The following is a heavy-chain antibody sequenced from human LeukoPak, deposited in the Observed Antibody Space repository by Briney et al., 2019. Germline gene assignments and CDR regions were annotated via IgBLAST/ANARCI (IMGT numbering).Heavy chain of an antibody. D-gene: IGHD4-17*01. CDR1: GGSISSNNW. J-gene: IGHJ4*02. Sequence: SGTLSLTCAVSGGSISSNNWWSWVRQPPGKGLEWIGEIHHSGSTNYNPSLKSRVTISVDKSKNQFSLNLSPVTAANTAVYYCARNGDWRVDCWGQGTLVTVSS. CDR3: ARNGDWRVDC. CDR2: IHHSGST. V-gene: IGHV4-4*02.